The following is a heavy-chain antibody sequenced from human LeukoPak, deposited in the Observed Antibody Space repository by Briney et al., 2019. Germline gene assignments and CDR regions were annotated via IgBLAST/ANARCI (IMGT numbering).Heavy chain of an antibody. Sequence: SETLSPTCTVSGGSISSYYWSWIRQPAGKGLEWIGRIYTSGSTNYNPSLKSRVTMSVDTSKNQFSLKLSSVTAADTAVYYCARLSGSYSTYYFDYWGQGTLVTVSS. V-gene: IGHV4-4*07. J-gene: IGHJ4*02. CDR1: GGSISSYY. CDR2: IYTSGST. CDR3: ARLSGSYSTYYFDY. D-gene: IGHD1-26*01.